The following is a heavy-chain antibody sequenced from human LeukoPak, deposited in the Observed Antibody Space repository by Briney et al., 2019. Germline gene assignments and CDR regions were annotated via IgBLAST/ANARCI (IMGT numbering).Heavy chain of an antibody. Sequence: SETLSLTSSVSGGSIISYGYYWTWIRQYPWKGLEWIGNIFYNGTTYYNPSFKGRVTVSGDTSKNQFSLNLNSLTAADTAVYYCARDRMDTALAFFFDYWGQGTLVTVSS. CDR3: ARDRMDTALAFFFDY. J-gene: IGHJ4*02. V-gene: IGHV4-31*03. D-gene: IGHD5-18*01. CDR1: GGSIISYGYY. CDR2: IFYNGTT.